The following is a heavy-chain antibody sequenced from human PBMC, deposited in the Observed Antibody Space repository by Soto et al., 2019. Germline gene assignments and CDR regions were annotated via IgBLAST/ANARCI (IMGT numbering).Heavy chain of an antibody. D-gene: IGHD3-3*02. CDR2: IDWDDDK. CDR3: ARTLLVRHISICSASYYYGMDV. CDR1: GFSLSTSGMC. Sequence: SGPTLVNPTQTLTLTCTFSGFSLSTSGMCVSWIRQPPGKALECRASIDWDDDKYYSTSLKTRLTISKDTSKNQVVLTLTNMDPVDTATYYCARTLLVRHISICSASYYYGMDVWGQGTTVTVSS. J-gene: IGHJ6*02. V-gene: IGHV2-70*01.